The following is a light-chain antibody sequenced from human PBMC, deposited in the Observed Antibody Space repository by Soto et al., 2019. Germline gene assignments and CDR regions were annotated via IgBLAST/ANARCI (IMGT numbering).Light chain of an antibody. CDR2: GAS. CDR1: QSVSSNY. Sequence: EIVLTQSPGTLSLSPGERATLSCRASQSVSSNYLAWYQQKPGQAPRLLNYGASSRATGIPDRFSGSGSGTAFTLTISRLEPEDFAVYYCQQYGSSQWTFGQGTKVEIK. V-gene: IGKV3-20*01. J-gene: IGKJ1*01. CDR3: QQYGSSQWT.